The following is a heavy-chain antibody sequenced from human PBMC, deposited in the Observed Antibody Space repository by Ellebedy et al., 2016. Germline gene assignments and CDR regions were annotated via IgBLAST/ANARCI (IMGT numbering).Heavy chain of an antibody. D-gene: IGHD5-12*01. CDR2: IIPIFGTA. CDR3: ARNVDIAGWFDP. V-gene: IGHV1-69*06. CDR1: GGTFSSYA. Sequence: SVKVSCXASGGTFSSYAISWVRQAPGQGLEWMGGIIPIFGTANYAQKFQGRVTITADKSTSTAYMELSSLRSEDTAVYYCARNVDIAGWFDPWGQGTLVTVSS. J-gene: IGHJ5*02.